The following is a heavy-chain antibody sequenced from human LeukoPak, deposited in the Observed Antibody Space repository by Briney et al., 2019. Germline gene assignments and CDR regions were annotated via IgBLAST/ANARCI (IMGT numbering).Heavy chain of an antibody. Sequence: KPSETLSLTCAVYGGSFSGYYWSWIRQPPGKGLEWLGEINHSGSTNYNPSLKSRVTISVDTSKNQFSLKLSSVTAADTAVYYCARVVVGILTGYYIIDYWGQGTLVTVSS. D-gene: IGHD3-9*01. CDR2: INHSGST. CDR3: ARVVVGILTGYYIIDY. CDR1: GGSFSGYY. J-gene: IGHJ4*02. V-gene: IGHV4-34*01.